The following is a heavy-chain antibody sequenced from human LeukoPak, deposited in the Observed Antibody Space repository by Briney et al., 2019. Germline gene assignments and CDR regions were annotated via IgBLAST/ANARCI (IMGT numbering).Heavy chain of an antibody. CDR2: IKEDGSDK. Sequence: SGGSLRLSCAASGFTFSNYWMDWVRQSPGQGLEWVANIKEDGSDKYYVDSVKGRFTISRDNAKNSLYLQMNSLRAEDTAVYYCARNSGWFRFDYWGQGTLVTVSS. J-gene: IGHJ4*02. V-gene: IGHV3-7*03. CDR1: GFTFSNYW. D-gene: IGHD6-19*01. CDR3: ARNSGWFRFDY.